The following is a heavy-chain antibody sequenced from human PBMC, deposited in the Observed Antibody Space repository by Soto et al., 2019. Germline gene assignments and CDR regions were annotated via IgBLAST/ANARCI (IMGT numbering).Heavy chain of an antibody. CDR2: INHSGST. CDR1: GGSFSGYY. J-gene: IGHJ6*02. CDR3: ARGYCSGGSCYSGSIHYYYGMDV. V-gene: IGHV4-34*01. D-gene: IGHD2-15*01. Sequence: SETLSLSCAVYGGSFSGYYWSWIRQPPGKGLEWIGEINHSGSTNYNPSLKSRVTISVDTSKNQFSLKLSSVTAAATAVYYCARGYCSGGSCYSGSIHYYYGMDVWGQGTTVS.